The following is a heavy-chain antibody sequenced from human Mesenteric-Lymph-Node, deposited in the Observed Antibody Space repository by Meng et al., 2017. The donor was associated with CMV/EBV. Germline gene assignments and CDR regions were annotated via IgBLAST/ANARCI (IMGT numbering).Heavy chain of an antibody. CDR2: ISSSGSAI. Sequence: GESLKISCAASGFTFSDFYMIWVRQAPGKGLEWLSYISSSGSAIYYADSVKGRFTISRDNAKNPLYLQMNSLRAEDTAVYYCARTFGVTTLDSWGQGTLVTVSS. D-gene: IGHD3-16*01. J-gene: IGHJ4*02. CDR1: GFTFSDFY. CDR3: ARTFGVTTLDS. V-gene: IGHV3-11*01.